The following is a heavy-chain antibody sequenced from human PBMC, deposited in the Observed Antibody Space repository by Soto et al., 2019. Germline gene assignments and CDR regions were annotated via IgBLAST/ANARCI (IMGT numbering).Heavy chain of an antibody. CDR1: GGYISSYY. Sequence: SETLSLTCTVSGGYISSYYWSWIRQPPGKGLEWIGYIYYSGSTNYNPSLKSRVTISVDTSKNQFSLKLSSVTAADTAVYYCARGYYYDSSGLGRYFDYWGQGTLVTVSS. D-gene: IGHD3-22*01. CDR3: ARGYYYDSSGLGRYFDY. CDR2: IYYSGST. V-gene: IGHV4-59*01. J-gene: IGHJ4*02.